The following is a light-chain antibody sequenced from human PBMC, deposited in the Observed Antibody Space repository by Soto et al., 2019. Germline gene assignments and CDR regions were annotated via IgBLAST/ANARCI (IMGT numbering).Light chain of an antibody. Sequence: QSVLTQPPSASGTPGQRVTISCSGSSSNIGSNTVSWYQQLPGTAPKLLIYPNNQRPSGVPDRFSGSKSGTSASLAISGLQSEDEADDYCAAWDDSRNGVVFGGGTKLTVL. CDR1: SSNIGSNT. J-gene: IGLJ2*01. CDR2: PNN. V-gene: IGLV1-44*01. CDR3: AAWDDSRNGVV.